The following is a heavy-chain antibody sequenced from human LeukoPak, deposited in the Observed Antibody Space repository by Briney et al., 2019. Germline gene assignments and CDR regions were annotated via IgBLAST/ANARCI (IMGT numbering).Heavy chain of an antibody. CDR2: IVVGSGNT. Sequence: SETVSCKASGFTFTSSAMQWVRQARGQRLEWIGWIVVGSGNTNYAQKFQERVTITRDMSTSTAYMELSSLRSEDTAVYYCAAAYDSSDDAFDIWGQGTMVTVSS. D-gene: IGHD3-22*01. CDR3: AAAYDSSDDAFDI. CDR1: GFTFTSSA. V-gene: IGHV1-58*02. J-gene: IGHJ3*02.